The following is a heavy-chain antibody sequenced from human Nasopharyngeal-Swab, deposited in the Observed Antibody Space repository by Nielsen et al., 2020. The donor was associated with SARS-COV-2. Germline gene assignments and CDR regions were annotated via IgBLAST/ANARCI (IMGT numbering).Heavy chain of an antibody. J-gene: IGHJ6*02. Sequence: WIRQPPGKGLEWVANIKQDGSEKYYVDSVKGRFTISRDNAKNSLCLQMNSLRAEDTAVYYCAREWFGDHTPPTYYYGMDVWGQGTTVTVSS. CDR3: AREWFGDHTPPTYYYGMDV. CDR2: IKQDGSEK. D-gene: IGHD3-10*01. V-gene: IGHV3-7*03.